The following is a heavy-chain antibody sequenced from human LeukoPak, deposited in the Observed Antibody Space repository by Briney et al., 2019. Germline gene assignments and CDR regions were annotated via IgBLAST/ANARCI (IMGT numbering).Heavy chain of an antibody. D-gene: IGHD6-13*01. Sequence: SETLSLTCAVSGGSISSSNWWSWVRQPPGKGLEWIGEIFYSGGTNYNPSLKSRVTISVDTSKNQFSLRLGSVTAADTAVYYCATRFSSSWYSDVFDIWGPGKRVTVFS. CDR1: GGSISSSNW. CDR2: IFYSGGT. CDR3: ATRFSSSWYSDVFDI. J-gene: IGHJ3*02. V-gene: IGHV4-4*02.